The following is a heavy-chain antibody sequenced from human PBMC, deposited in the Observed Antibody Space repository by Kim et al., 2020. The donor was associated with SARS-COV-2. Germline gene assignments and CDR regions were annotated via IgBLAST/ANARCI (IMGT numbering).Heavy chain of an antibody. J-gene: IGHJ5*01. CDR1: GDSVSSDRAA. Sequence: SQTLSLTCVISGDSVSSDRAAWNWIRQSPSRGLEWMGRTYYRSKWFHDYALSVKGRIIIKPDTSNNQFSLHLNSVTPEDTAVYFCAEGGFYNWFDAWGHGNLVTVSS. CDR2: TYYRSKWFH. D-gene: IGHD3-16*01. CDR3: AEGGFYNWFDA. V-gene: IGHV6-1*01.